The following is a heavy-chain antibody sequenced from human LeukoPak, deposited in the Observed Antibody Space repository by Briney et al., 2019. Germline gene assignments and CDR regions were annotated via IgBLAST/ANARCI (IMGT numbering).Heavy chain of an antibody. CDR1: GGSFSGYY. D-gene: IGHD6-13*01. Sequence: SETLSLTCAVYGGSFSGYYWSWIRRPPGKGLEWIGEINHSGSTNYNPSLKSRVTISVDTSKNQFSLKLSSVTAADTAVYYCAQGIAAAGTEIWGQGTLVTVSS. CDR2: INHSGST. V-gene: IGHV4-34*01. CDR3: AQGIAAAGTEI. J-gene: IGHJ4*02.